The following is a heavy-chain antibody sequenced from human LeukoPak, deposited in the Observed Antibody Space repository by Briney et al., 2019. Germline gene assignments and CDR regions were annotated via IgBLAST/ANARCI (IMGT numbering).Heavy chain of an antibody. D-gene: IGHD3-16*02. Sequence: GRSLRLSCAASGFTFDDYAMHWVRHAPGKGLEWVSGISWNSGSIGYADSVKGRFTISRDNAKNSLYLQMNSLRAEDMALYYCARDYVWGSYRLFAFDIWGQGTMVTVSS. J-gene: IGHJ3*02. V-gene: IGHV3-9*03. CDR2: ISWNSGSI. CDR3: ARDYVWGSYRLFAFDI. CDR1: GFTFDDYA.